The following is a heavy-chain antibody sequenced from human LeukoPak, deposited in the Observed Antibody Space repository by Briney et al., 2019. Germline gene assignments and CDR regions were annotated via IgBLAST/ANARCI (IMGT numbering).Heavy chain of an antibody. J-gene: IGHJ4*02. Sequence: GGSLRLSCAASGFTFSSYGMHWVRQAPGKGLEWVAVIWYDGSNKYYADSVKGRFTISRDNSKNTLYLQMNSLRAEDTAVYYCARDKGPWIQYYFDYWGQGTLVTVSS. CDR3: ARDKGPWIQYYFDY. CDR1: GFTFSSYG. D-gene: IGHD5-18*01. CDR2: IWYDGSNK. V-gene: IGHV3-33*08.